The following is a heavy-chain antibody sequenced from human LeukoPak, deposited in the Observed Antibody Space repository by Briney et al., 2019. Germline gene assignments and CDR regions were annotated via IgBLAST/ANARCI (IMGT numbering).Heavy chain of an antibody. CDR2: ISGSGGST. Sequence: GGSLRLSCAASGFTFSTYAMNWVRQAPGKGLERVSVISGSGGSTYYADSVKGRFTISRDISKNTLCLQMNSLRAEDTAVYYCARRAYNWGAFDFWGQGTMITVSS. CDR1: GFTFSTYA. CDR3: ARRAYNWGAFDF. J-gene: IGHJ3*01. V-gene: IGHV3-23*01. D-gene: IGHD5-24*01.